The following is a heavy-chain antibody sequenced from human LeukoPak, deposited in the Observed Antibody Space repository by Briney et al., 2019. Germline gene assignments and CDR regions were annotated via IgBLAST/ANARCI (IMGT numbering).Heavy chain of an antibody. V-gene: IGHV4-61*02. CDR2: IYTSGST. CDR1: GGSISSGGYY. Sequence: SRTLSLTCTVSGGSISSGGYYWSWIRQPAGKGLEWIGRIYTSGSTNYNPSLKSRVTISVDTSKNQFSLKLSSVTAADTAVYYCVGGVGYYYDSSGYYPFDYWGQGTLVTVSS. CDR3: VGGVGYYYDSSGYYPFDY. D-gene: IGHD3-22*01. J-gene: IGHJ4*02.